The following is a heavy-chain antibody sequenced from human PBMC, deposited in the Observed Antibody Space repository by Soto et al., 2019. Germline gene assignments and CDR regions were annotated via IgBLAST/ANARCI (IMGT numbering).Heavy chain of an antibody. CDR1: GFTFSDYY. CDR3: ARDRGVRGVIYNYYGRGG. V-gene: IGHV3-11*06. D-gene: IGHD3-10*01. Sequence: GGSLRLSCAASGFTFSDYYMSWIRQAPGKGLERVSYISSSSSYTNYADSVKGRFTISRDNAKNSLYLQMNSLRPEDTAVYYCARDRGVRGVIYNYYGRGGCGRGTTVTVAS. J-gene: IGHJ6*04. CDR2: ISSSSSYT.